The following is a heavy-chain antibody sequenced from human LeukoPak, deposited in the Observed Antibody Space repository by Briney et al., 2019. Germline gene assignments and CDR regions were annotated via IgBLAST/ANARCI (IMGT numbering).Heavy chain of an antibody. CDR2: INPSGGST. CDR3: ATGYCSGGTCYSYDY. CDR1: GYTFTRYY. D-gene: IGHD2-15*01. Sequence: ASVKVSCKASGYTFTRYYMHWVRQAPGQGLEWMGIINPSGGSTSYAQKFQGRVTMTRDTSTSTVYVELNSLRSEDTAVYYCATGYCSGGTCYSYDYWSQGTLVTVDS. V-gene: IGHV1-46*01. J-gene: IGHJ4*02.